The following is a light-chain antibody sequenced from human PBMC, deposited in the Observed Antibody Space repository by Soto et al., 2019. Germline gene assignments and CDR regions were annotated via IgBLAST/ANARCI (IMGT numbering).Light chain of an antibody. J-gene: IGKJ2*01. V-gene: IGKV1-39*01. Sequence: DIQMTQSPSSLSASVGDRVTITCRASQTISTYLNWYQQKPGEAPKLLIYAASKLQSGVPSRFSGSGSGTDFTLTISSLQPEDFATYYCQQSYGIPYTFGQGTKLENK. CDR3: QQSYGIPYT. CDR1: QTISTY. CDR2: AAS.